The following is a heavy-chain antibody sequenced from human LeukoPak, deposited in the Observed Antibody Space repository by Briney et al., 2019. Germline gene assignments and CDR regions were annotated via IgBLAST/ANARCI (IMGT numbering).Heavy chain of an antibody. V-gene: IGHV3-11*01. D-gene: IGHD6-6*01. CDR3: ASTPGRSSSSSYYFDY. CDR2: ISSSGSTI. Sequence: GGSLRLSCAASGFTFSDYYMSWIRQAPGKGLEWVSYISSSGSTIYYADSMKGRFTISRDNAKNSLYLQMNSLRAEDTAVYYCASTPGRSSSSSYYFDYWGQGTLVTVSS. J-gene: IGHJ4*02. CDR1: GFTFSDYY.